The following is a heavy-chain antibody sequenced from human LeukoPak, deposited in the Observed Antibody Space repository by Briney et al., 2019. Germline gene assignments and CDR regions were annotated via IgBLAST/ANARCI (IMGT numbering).Heavy chain of an antibody. CDR3: ARGTAMVPFDP. CDR2: ISAYNGNT. D-gene: IGHD5-18*01. Sequence: ASVKVSCKASGYTFTSYGISWVRQAPGQQLEWMGWISAYNGNTNYAQTLHGRVTMTTDTSTSTAYMELRSLRSDDTAVYYCARGTAMVPFDPWGQGTLVTVSS. V-gene: IGHV1-18*01. CDR1: GYTFTSYG. J-gene: IGHJ5*02.